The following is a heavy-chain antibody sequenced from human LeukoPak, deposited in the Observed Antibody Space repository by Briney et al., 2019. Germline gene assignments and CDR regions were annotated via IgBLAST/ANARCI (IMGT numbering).Heavy chain of an antibody. J-gene: IGHJ4*02. V-gene: IGHV4-61*02. Sequence: SQTLSLTCTFSGGSISSGSYYWSWIRQPAGKGLGWIGRIYTSGSTNYNPSLKSRVTISADTSKNQFSLKLSSVTAADTAVYYCARSSEGLVGATNYWGQGTLVTVSS. CDR3: ARSSEGLVGATNY. CDR1: GGSISSGSYY. D-gene: IGHD1-26*01. CDR2: IYTSGST.